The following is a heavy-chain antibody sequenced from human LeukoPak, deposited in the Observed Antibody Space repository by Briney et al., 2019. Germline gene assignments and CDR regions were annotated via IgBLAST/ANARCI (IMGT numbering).Heavy chain of an antibody. V-gene: IGHV3-23*01. CDR3: ATLDPPNIGSSSWSRFGGDYYYYGMDV. J-gene: IGHJ6*02. D-gene: IGHD6-13*01. CDR2: ISGSGGST. CDR1: GFTFSSYW. Sequence: PGGSLRLSCAASGFTFSSYWMSWVRQAPGKGLEWVSAISGSGGSTYYADSVKGRFTISRDNSKNTLYLQMNSLRAEDTAVYYCATLDPPNIGSSSWSRFGGDYYYYGMDVWGQGTTVTVSS.